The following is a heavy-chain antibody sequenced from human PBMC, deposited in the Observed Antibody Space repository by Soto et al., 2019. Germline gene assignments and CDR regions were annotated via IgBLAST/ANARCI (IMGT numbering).Heavy chain of an antibody. J-gene: IGHJ6*02. V-gene: IGHV3-30*18. CDR3: AKDTAMAQDYYGMDV. Sequence: GGSLRLSCAASGFTFSSYGMHWVRQAPGKGLEWVAVISYDGGNKYYADSVKGRFTISRDNSKNTLYLQMNSLRAEDTAVYYCAKDTAMAQDYYGMDVWGQGTTVTVSS. CDR2: ISYDGGNK. D-gene: IGHD5-18*01. CDR1: GFTFSSYG.